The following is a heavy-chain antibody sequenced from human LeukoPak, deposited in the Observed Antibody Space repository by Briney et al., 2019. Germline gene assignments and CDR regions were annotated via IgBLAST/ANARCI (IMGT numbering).Heavy chain of an antibody. V-gene: IGHV3-49*04. CDR1: GFTFGDYA. Sequence: GSLRPSCTASGFTFGDYAMSWVRQAPGKGLEWVGFIRSKAYGGTTEYAASVKGRFTISRGDSKSIAYLQMNSLKTEDTAVYYCTRVHGSGSFSVYWGQGTLVTVSS. D-gene: IGHD3-10*01. J-gene: IGHJ4*02. CDR2: IRSKAYGGTT. CDR3: TRVHGSGSFSVY.